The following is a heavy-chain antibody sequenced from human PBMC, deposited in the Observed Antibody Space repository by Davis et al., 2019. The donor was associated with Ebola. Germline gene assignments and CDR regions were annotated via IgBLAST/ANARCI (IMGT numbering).Heavy chain of an antibody. J-gene: IGHJ6*02. CDR2: IYHSGST. D-gene: IGHD5-12*01. CDR1: GGSISSSNC. Sequence: SETLSLTCAVSGGSISSSNCWCGVRLPPGKGLWWIGEIYHSGSTNYKPSLKSRVTISVDKSKNQFSLKLSSVTAADTAVYYCAREGYDPWEGMDVWGQGTTVTVSS. V-gene: IGHV4-4*02. CDR3: AREGYDPWEGMDV.